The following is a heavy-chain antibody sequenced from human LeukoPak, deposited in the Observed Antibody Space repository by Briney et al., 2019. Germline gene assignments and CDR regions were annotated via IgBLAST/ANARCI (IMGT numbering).Heavy chain of an antibody. CDR2: ISGSGGST. CDR1: GVTLSTYA. CDR3: AKSPITFGGVSYFDS. V-gene: IGHV3-23*01. J-gene: IGHJ4*02. D-gene: IGHD3-16*01. Sequence: GGSLRLSCAASGVTLSTYAMSWARQAPGKGLEWVSAISGSGGSTYYADSVKGRSTISRDNSKNTLYLQMNSLRAEDTAVYYCAKSPITFGGVSYFDSWGQGTLVTVSS.